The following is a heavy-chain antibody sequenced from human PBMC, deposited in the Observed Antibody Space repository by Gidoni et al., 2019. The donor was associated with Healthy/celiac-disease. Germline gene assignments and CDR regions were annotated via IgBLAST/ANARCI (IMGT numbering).Heavy chain of an antibody. V-gene: IGHV4-34*01. CDR3: ARGTYSSGYSRGGYYYGMDV. CDR1: GGSFSDYS. D-gene: IGHD5-18*01. J-gene: IGHJ6*02. CDR2: INHGGST. Sequence: QVQLQQWGAGLLKPSETLSLTCAVYGGSFSDYSWNWIRRPPGKGLEWIGEINHGGSTNYNPSLKSRVTISVDTSKNQFSLKLSSVTAADTAVYYCARGTYSSGYSRGGYYYGMDVWGQGTTVTVSS.